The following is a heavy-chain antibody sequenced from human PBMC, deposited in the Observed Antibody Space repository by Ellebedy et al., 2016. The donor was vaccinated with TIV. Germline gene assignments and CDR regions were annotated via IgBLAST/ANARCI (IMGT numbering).Heavy chain of an antibody. J-gene: IGHJ4*02. CDR2: FYSSGST. V-gene: IGHV4-59*01. CDR1: GFTFSGFG. Sequence: ESLKISCSGSGFTFSGFGMHWIRQAPGKGLEWMGYFYSSGSTNYNPSLKSRVTISVDTSKNQFSLRLSSVTAADTAVYYCARSCTNALCYNYWGQGTLVSVSS. D-gene: IGHD2-8*01. CDR3: ARSCTNALCYNY.